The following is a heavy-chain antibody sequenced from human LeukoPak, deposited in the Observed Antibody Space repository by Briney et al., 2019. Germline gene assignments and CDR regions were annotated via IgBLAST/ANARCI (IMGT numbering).Heavy chain of an antibody. CDR1: GFTFSSYS. V-gene: IGHV3-21*01. CDR2: ISSSSGYI. D-gene: IGHD3-22*01. J-gene: IGHJ4*02. CDR3: ARDSLTMIVGRQKRGLDY. Sequence: GGSLRLSCAASGFTFSSYSMNWVRQAPGKGLEWVSSISSSSGYIYYADSVKGRFTISRDNAKNSLYLQMNSLRAEDTAVYYCARDSLTMIVGRQKRGLDYWGQGTLITVSS.